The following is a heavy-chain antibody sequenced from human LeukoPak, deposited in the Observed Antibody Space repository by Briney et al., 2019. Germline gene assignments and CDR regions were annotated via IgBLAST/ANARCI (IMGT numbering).Heavy chain of an antibody. J-gene: IGHJ4*02. CDR3: ARSSFIAAAGYFY. D-gene: IGHD6-13*01. V-gene: IGHV1-8*01. CDR1: GYTFTSYD. CDR2: MNPNSGNT. Sequence: ASVKVSCKASGYTFTSYDINWLRQATGQGLEWMGWMNPNSGNTGYAQKFQGRVTMTRNTSISTAYMELSSLRSEDTAVYYCARSSFIAAAGYFYWGQGTLVTVSS.